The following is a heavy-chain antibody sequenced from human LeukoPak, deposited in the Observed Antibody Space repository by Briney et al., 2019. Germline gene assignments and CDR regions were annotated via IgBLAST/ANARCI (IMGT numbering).Heavy chain of an antibody. D-gene: IGHD2-2*01. CDR3: AKDQVANIVVVPAAKGD. CDR1: GFTFSSYG. CDR2: IRYDGSNK. V-gene: IGHV3-30*02. J-gene: IGHJ4*02. Sequence: GGSLRLSCAASGFTFSSYGMHRVRQAPGKGLEWVAFIRYDGSNKYYADSVKGRFTISRDNSKNTLYLQMNSLRAEDTAVYYCAKDQVANIVVVPAAKGDWGQGTLVTVSS.